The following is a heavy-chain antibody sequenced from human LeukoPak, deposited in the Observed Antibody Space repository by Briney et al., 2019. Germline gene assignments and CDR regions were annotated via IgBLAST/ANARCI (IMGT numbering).Heavy chain of an antibody. CDR1: GFTFSSYA. J-gene: IGHJ4*02. CDR3: ARVAGSGSYYSATLDY. Sequence: GRSLRLSCAASGFTFSSYAMHWVRQAPGKGLEWVAVIWYDGSDKYYADSVKGRFTLSRDNSKNTLYLRMNSLRAEDTAVYYCARVAGSGSYYSATLDYWGQGTLVTVSS. D-gene: IGHD3-10*01. V-gene: IGHV3-33*01. CDR2: IWYDGSDK.